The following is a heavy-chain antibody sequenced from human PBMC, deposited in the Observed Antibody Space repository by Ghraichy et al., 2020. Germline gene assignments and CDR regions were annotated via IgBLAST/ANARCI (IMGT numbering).Heavy chain of an antibody. CDR3: ARELYCSSTSCPLGY. Sequence: GAPRLSCAASGFTFSSYSMNWVRQAPGTGLEWVSSISSISTYIYYADSVKGRFTISRDNAKKSLYLQMNSLRAEDTAVYYCARELYCSSTSCPLGYWGQGTLVTVSS. J-gene: IGHJ4*02. CDR1: GFTFSSYS. CDR2: ISSISTYI. V-gene: IGHV3-21*01. D-gene: IGHD2-2*01.